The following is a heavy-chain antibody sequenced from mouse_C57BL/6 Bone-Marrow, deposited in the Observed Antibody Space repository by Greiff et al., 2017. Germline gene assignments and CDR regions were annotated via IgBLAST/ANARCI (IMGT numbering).Heavy chain of an antibody. Sequence: QVQLQQPGAELVRPGTSVKVSCKASGYAFTNYLIEWVKQRPGQGLEWIGVINPGGGGTNYNEKFKGKATLTADKSSSTAYMQLSSLTSEDSAVYYCGRSKIWASGFAYWGQGTLVTVSA. J-gene: IGHJ3*01. V-gene: IGHV1-54*01. D-gene: IGHD4-1*01. CDR2: INPGGGGT. CDR3: GRSKIWASGFAY. CDR1: GYAFTNYL.